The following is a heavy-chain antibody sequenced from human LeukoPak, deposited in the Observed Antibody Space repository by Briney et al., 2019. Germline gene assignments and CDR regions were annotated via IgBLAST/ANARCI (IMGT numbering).Heavy chain of an antibody. Sequence: GGSLRLSCAASGFSFSSSGMHWVRQAPGRGLEWVAVISYDGINKYYADSVKGRFTISRDNSKSTLYLQVSSLRAEDTAVYYCARLYGDYPDYWGQGTLVTVSS. V-gene: IGHV3-30*03. CDR2: ISYDGINK. D-gene: IGHD4-17*01. J-gene: IGHJ4*02. CDR3: ARLYGDYPDY. CDR1: GFSFSSSG.